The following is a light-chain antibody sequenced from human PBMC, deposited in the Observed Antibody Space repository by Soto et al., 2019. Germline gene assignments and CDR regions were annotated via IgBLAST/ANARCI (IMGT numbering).Light chain of an antibody. J-gene: IGKJ1*01. Sequence: DLQMTQSPSTLSASVGDRVTITCPASQSINTWLAWYQLKPGRAPKLLISKASTLESGVPLRFSGSVSWTEFTLTISSVQPDDFATYYCQQYQSDAQFGQGTKVEIK. CDR1: QSINTW. CDR3: QQYQSDAQ. V-gene: IGKV1-5*03. CDR2: KAS.